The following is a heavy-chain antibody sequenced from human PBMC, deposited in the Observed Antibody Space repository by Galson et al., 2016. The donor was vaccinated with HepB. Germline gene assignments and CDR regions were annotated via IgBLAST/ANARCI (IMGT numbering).Heavy chain of an antibody. Sequence: SLRLSCAASGFTFSDYYMNRIRQAPGKGLEWISYISSRSSTIYYADSVKGRFTISRDNAKNSLFLQMDSLRAEDTAVYYCVRGGDTVIGAAFDVWGQGTMVTVSS. V-gene: IGHV3-11*04. J-gene: IGHJ3*01. CDR1: GFTFSDYY. CDR3: VRGGDTVIGAAFDV. CDR2: ISSRSSTI. D-gene: IGHD5-18*01.